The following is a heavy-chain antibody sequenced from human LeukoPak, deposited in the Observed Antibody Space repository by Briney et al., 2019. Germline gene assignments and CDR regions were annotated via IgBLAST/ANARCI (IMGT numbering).Heavy chain of an antibody. CDR2: IYYSGNT. Sequence: SETLSLTCTVSGVSISSSNSYWGWIRQPPGKGLEWIGSIYYSGNTYYNASLKSQVSISIDTSKNQFSLRLTSGTAADTAVYYCARAIFVAAAPNWFDPWGQGTLVTVSS. CDR1: GVSISSSNSY. J-gene: IGHJ5*02. CDR3: ARAIFVAAAPNWFDP. V-gene: IGHV4-39*01. D-gene: IGHD6-13*01.